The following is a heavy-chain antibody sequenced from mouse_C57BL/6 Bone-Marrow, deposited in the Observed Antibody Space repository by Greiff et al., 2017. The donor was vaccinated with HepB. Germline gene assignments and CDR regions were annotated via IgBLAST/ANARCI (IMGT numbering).Heavy chain of an antibody. CDR2: IYPGNSDT. D-gene: IGHD1-1*01. CDR1: GYTFTSYW. Sequence: VQLQQSGTVLARPGASVKMSCKTSGYTFTSYWMHWVKQRPGQGLEWIGAIYPGNSDTSYNQKFKGKAKLTAVTSASTAYMELSSLTNEDSAVYYCTRDRFYGSRGFAYWGQGTLVTVSA. CDR3: TRDRFYGSRGFAY. V-gene: IGHV1-5*01. J-gene: IGHJ3*01.